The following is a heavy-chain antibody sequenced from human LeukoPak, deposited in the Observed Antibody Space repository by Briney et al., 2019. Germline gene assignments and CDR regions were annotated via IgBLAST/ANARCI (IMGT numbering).Heavy chain of an antibody. CDR1: GFTFSSYW. D-gene: IGHD2-2*02. CDR2: IKQDGGET. Sequence: GGSLRLSCAASGFTFSSYWMSWVRQAPGKGLEWVANIKQDGGETFYVDSVKGRFTISRDNAKNSLYLQMNSLRAEDTAVYYCARDSCSSTSCYKYAYYFDYWGQGTLVTVSS. J-gene: IGHJ4*02. V-gene: IGHV3-7*01. CDR3: ARDSCSSTSCYKYAYYFDY.